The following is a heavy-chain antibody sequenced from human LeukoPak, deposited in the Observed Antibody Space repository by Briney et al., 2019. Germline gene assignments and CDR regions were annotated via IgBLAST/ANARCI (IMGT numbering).Heavy chain of an antibody. CDR2: IYYSGST. D-gene: IGHD2-2*01. CDR3: ARDRPGGSSFDY. J-gene: IGHJ4*02. Sequence: SETLPLTCTVSGGSISSYYWSWIRQPPGKGLEWIGYIYYSGSTNYNPSLKSRVTMSLDTSKNQFSLRLNSVTAADTAVYYCARDRPGGSSFDYWGQGTQVTVSS. CDR1: GGSISSYY. V-gene: IGHV4-59*01.